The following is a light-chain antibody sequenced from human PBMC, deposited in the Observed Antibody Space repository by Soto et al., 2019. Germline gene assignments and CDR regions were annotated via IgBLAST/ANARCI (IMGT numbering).Light chain of an antibody. CDR3: QQTYSPPMYT. J-gene: IGKJ2*01. Sequence: VIRMTQSPSLLSASTGDRVTISCRVSEGISSYLAWYQYKAGKAPKVLIYAASSLQSGVPSRFSGSGSGTEITLTISSLQPEEVAAYSCQQTYSPPMYTFGQGTKVDIK. V-gene: IGKV1D-8*03. CDR1: EGISSY. CDR2: AAS.